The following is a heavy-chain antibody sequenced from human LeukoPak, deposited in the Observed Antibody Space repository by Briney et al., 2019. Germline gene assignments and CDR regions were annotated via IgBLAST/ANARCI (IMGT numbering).Heavy chain of an antibody. CDR2: IYYSGNS. CDR1: GGSIRSNYY. V-gene: IGHV4-39*07. CDR3: ASLLGYCSGNRCPSSANYYYYMDV. D-gene: IGHD2-15*01. J-gene: IGHJ6*03. Sequence: SETLSLTCTVSGGSIRSNYYWGWIRQPPGRGLEWIGSIYYSGNSYYNPSLKSRVTLSIDTSKNQFSLKVNSVTAADTAVYYCASLLGYCSGNRCPSSANYYYYMDVWGKGTTVTVSS.